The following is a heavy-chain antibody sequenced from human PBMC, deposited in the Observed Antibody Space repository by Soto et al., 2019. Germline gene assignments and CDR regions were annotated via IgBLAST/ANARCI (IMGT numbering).Heavy chain of an antibody. J-gene: IGHJ4*02. V-gene: IGHV3-23*01. Sequence: GGSLRLSCAASGFTFSSYAMSWVRQAPGKGLEWVSAISGSGGSTYYADSVKGRFTISRDNSKNTLYLQMNSLRAEDTAVYYCAKDAFLWFGVRYYFDYWGQGTLVTVSS. CDR2: ISGSGGST. CDR3: AKDAFLWFGVRYYFDY. D-gene: IGHD3-10*01. CDR1: GFTFSSYA.